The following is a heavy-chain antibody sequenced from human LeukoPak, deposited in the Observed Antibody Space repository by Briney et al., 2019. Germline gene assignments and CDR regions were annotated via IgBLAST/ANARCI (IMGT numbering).Heavy chain of an antibody. D-gene: IGHD3-10*01. Sequence: SETLSLTCTVSGGSISSSSYYWGWIRQPPGKGLEWIGSIYYSGSTYYNPSLKSRVTISVDTSKNQFSLKLSSVTAADTAVYYCARVSYYSGIYWGQGTLVTVSS. CDR1: GGSISSSSYY. J-gene: IGHJ4*02. V-gene: IGHV4-39*07. CDR2: IYYSGST. CDR3: ARVSYYSGIY.